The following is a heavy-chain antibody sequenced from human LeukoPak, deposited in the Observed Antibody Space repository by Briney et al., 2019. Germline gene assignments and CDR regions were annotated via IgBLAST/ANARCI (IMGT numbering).Heavy chain of an antibody. Sequence: PGGSLRLSCAASGFTFSNYGMHWVRQGPGKGLEWVAVIWHDGSNKYYADSVKGRFTVSRDNSRNTVYLQMNNLRAEDTAVYYCANNFDYWGRGTLVTVSS. CDR3: ANNFDY. J-gene: IGHJ4*02. CDR1: GFTFSNYG. CDR2: IWHDGSNK. V-gene: IGHV3-33*06.